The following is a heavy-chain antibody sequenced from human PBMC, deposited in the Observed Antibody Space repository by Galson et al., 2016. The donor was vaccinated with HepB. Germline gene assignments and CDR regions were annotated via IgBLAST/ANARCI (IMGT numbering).Heavy chain of an antibody. V-gene: IGHV3-23*01. CDR1: GFTFTTYA. D-gene: IGHD3-10*01. Sequence: SLRLSCAASGFTFTTYAMSWVRQPPGKGLEWVSAISGSGDSTYYADSVKGRFTISRDNAKNSLYLQMNSLRPDDTAFYYCTKGLPYGTTWVGAFDYWGQGALVTVSS. J-gene: IGHJ4*02. CDR2: ISGSGDST. CDR3: TKGLPYGTTWVGAFDY.